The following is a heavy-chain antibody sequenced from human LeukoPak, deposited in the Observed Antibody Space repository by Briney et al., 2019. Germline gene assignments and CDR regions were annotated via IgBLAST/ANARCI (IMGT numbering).Heavy chain of an antibody. V-gene: IGHV4-59*01. Sequence: PSETLSLTCTVSGGSISSYYWSWIRQPPGKGLEWIGYIYYSGSTNYIPSLKSRVTISVDTSKNQFSLKLSSVTAADTAVYYCARAWGYRDGYNYDYWGQGTLVTVSS. CDR2: IYYSGST. D-gene: IGHD5-24*01. CDR3: ARAWGYRDGYNYDY. J-gene: IGHJ4*02. CDR1: GGSISSYY.